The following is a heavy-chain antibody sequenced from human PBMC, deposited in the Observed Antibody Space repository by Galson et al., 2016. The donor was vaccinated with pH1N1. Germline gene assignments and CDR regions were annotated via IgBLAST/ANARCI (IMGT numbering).Heavy chain of an antibody. CDR2: IKQDGSEK. Sequence: SLRLSCAGSGFTFSRYWMHWVRQAPGKGLEWVANIKQDGSEKYYVDSVKGRFTISRDNAKNSLYLQMDTLRAEDTAVYYCARAIAQVDSYWGQGTLVTVSS. CDR1: GFTFSRYW. V-gene: IGHV3-7*01. D-gene: IGHD2-21*01. CDR3: ARAIAQVDSY. J-gene: IGHJ4*02.